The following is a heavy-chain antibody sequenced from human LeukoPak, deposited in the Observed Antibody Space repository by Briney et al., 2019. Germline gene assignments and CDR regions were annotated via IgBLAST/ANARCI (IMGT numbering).Heavy chain of an antibody. D-gene: IGHD3-22*01. V-gene: IGHV4-59*01. CDR1: GGSISSYY. J-gene: IGHJ4*02. CDR3: ARGSGYYYGYFDY. CDR2: IYYSGST. Sequence: SETLSLTCTVSGGSISSYYWSWIRQPPGKGLEWIGYIYYSGSTNYNPSLKSRVTISVDTSKNQFSLKLSSVTAADTAVYYCARGSGYYYGYFDYWGQGTLVTVSS.